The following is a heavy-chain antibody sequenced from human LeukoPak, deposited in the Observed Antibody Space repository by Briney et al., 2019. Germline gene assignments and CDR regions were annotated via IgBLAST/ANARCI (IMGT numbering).Heavy chain of an antibody. D-gene: IGHD6-13*01. Sequence: GASVKVSCKASGYTFTGYYMHWVRRAPGQGLEWMGWINPNSGGTNYAQKFQGRVTMTRDTSISTAYMELSRLTSDDTAVYYCARAGSSSRWVNDYWGQGTLVTVSS. J-gene: IGHJ4*02. CDR3: ARAGSSSRWVNDY. V-gene: IGHV1-2*02. CDR2: INPNSGGT. CDR1: GYTFTGYY.